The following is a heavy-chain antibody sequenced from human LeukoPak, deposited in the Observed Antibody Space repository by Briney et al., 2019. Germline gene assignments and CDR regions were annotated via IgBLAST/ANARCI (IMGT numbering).Heavy chain of an antibody. D-gene: IGHD6-19*01. CDR2: ISPSGTDI. Sequence: GGSLRLSCAVSGFTFTDTYMTWIRQAPGKGLESLSYISPSGTDISYADSVKGRFTISRDNSKNTVFLQMNSLRGDDTAVYYCARGIGWAVAVTDYWGQGIRVTVSS. J-gene: IGHJ4*02. V-gene: IGHV3-11*01. CDR3: ARGIGWAVAVTDY. CDR1: GFTFTDTY.